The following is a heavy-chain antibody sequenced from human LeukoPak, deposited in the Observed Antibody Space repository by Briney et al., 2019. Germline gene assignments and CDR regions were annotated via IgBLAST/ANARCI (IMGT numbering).Heavy chain of an antibody. V-gene: IGHV3-7*01. Sequence: GGSLRLSCAASGFTFSSYWMSWVRQAPGKGLEWVANIKHDGSEKYYVDSVKGRFTISRDNAKNSLYLQMNSLRAEDTAVYYCARSSKDDAFDIWGQGTMVTVSS. CDR1: GFTFSSYW. CDR2: IKHDGSEK. CDR3: ARSSKDDAFDI. J-gene: IGHJ3*02.